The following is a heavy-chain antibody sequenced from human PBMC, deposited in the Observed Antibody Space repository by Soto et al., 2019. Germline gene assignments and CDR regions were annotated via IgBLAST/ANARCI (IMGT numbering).Heavy chain of an antibody. V-gene: IGHV3-30-3*01. CDR2: ISYDGSNK. CDR3: ARGGIVVVPARGTDY. D-gene: IGHD2-2*01. CDR1: GFTFSSYA. J-gene: IGHJ4*02. Sequence: GGSLRLSCAASGFTFSSYAMHWARQAPGKGLEWVAVISYDGSNKYYADSVKGRFTISRDNSKNTLYLQMNSLRAEDTAVYYCARGGIVVVPARGTDYWGQGTLVTVSS.